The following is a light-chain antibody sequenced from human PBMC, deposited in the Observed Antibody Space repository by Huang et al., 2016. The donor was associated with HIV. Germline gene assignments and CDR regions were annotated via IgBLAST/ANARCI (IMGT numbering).Light chain of an antibody. Sequence: DIQMTQYPSSLSASVGDRVTITCRAIQDINNYLAWYQQKAGQVPKLLIYAASSFQSGVPTRFSGSGSGADFTLSITSLQTEDVAIYYWQKYDSVPRTFGQGTKVDIK. V-gene: IGKV1-27*01. CDR3: QKYDSVPRT. CDR1: QDINNY. CDR2: AAS. J-gene: IGKJ1*01.